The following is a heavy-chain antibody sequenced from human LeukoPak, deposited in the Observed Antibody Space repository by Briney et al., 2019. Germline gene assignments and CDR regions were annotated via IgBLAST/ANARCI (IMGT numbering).Heavy chain of an antibody. CDR3: AREGRDGYNLGC. D-gene: IGHD5-24*01. V-gene: IGHV4-39*07. CDR1: GGSISSSSYY. Sequence: SETLSLTCTVSGGSISSSSYYWGWIRQPPGKGLEWIGEIYHSGRTNYNPSLKSRVTIAVDKSENQFSLKLNSVTAADTAVYYCAREGRDGYNLGCWGQGTLVTVSS. CDR2: IYHSGRT. J-gene: IGHJ4*02.